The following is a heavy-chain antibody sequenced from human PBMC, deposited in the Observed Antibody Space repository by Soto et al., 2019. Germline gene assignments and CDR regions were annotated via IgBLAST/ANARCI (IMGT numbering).Heavy chain of an antibody. CDR2: IYYSGST. D-gene: IGHD3-10*01. CDR1: GGSISSYY. J-gene: IGHJ4*02. Sequence: QVQLQESGPGLVKPSETLSLTCTVSGGSISSYYWSWIRQPPGKGLEWIGYIYYSGSTNYNPSLKSRVPIAVDTSKNRFSLKLSSVTAADTAVYYCARYYGGYSDYWGQGTLVTVSS. CDR3: ARYYGGYSDY. V-gene: IGHV4-59*08.